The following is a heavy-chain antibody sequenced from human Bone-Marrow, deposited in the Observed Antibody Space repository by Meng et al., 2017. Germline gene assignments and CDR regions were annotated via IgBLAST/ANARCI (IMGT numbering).Heavy chain of an antibody. CDR2: IRSKAYGGTT. CDR3: TREGVTMIVVPGSLEKFYGMDV. CDR1: GFTFGDYA. D-gene: IGHD3-22*01. J-gene: IGHJ6*02. Sequence: GESLKISCTASGFTFGDYAMSWVRQAPGKGLEWVGFIRSKAYGGTTEYAASVKGRFTISRDDSKSIAYLQMNSLKTEDTAVYYCTREGVTMIVVPGSLEKFYGMDVWGQGTTVTVSS. V-gene: IGHV3-49*04.